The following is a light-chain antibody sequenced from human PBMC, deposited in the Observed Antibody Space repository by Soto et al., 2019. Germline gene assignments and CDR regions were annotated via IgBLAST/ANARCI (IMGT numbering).Light chain of an antibody. CDR2: GVS. Sequence: QSALTQPASVSGSPGQSITISCTGTSSDVGAYNYVSWYQQHPGKVPKLMIYGVSNRPSGISNRFSASKSGNTASLTISGLQAEDEADYYCSSYTSSSTWVFGGGTKLTVL. V-gene: IGLV2-14*01. CDR3: SSYTSSSTWV. CDR1: SSDVGAYNY. J-gene: IGLJ3*02.